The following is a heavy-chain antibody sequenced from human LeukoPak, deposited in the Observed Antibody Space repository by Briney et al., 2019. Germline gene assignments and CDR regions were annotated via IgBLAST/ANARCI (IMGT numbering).Heavy chain of an antibody. J-gene: IGHJ3*01. CDR3: ARNWRDACDV. Sequence: PGGSLRLSCAVSGFTFSSYWMHWVRQVPGQGPVWVSRINTDGTTTNYADSVKGRFTISRDNAKNTLYLQMNSLRAEDTAVYYWARNWRDACDVWGQGTMVTVSS. V-gene: IGHV3-74*01. CDR2: INTDGTTT. CDR1: GFTFSSYW.